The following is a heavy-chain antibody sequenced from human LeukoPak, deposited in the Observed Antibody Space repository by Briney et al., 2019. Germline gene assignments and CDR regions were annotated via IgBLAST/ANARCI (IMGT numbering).Heavy chain of an antibody. CDR2: INPNGGGT. Sequence: ASVKVSCKASGYTFTGYLHWVRQAPGQGLEWMGWINPNGGGTNYAQKFQGRVTMTRDTSISTAYMELSSLRSDDTAVYSCAREGVGPSQYCFDYWAQGTPVTVSS. D-gene: IGHD1-26*01. V-gene: IGHV1-2*02. CDR3: AREGVGPSQYCFDY. CDR1: GYTFTGY. J-gene: IGHJ4*02.